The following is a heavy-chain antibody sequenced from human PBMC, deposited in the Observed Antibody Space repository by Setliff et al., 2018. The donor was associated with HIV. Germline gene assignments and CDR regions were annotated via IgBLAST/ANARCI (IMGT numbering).Heavy chain of an antibody. J-gene: IGHJ4*02. D-gene: IGHD6-19*01. CDR3: ARNLGQWLVLDS. CDR1: GFTFSSYG. CDR2: IWYDGSIK. Sequence: LSCAASGFTFSSYGMHWVRQAPGKGLEWVAAIWYDGSIKYYVDSVKGRFTISRDNAKNSLYLQMNSLRAEDTAVYYCARNLGQWLVLDSWGQGTLVTVSS. V-gene: IGHV3-33*01.